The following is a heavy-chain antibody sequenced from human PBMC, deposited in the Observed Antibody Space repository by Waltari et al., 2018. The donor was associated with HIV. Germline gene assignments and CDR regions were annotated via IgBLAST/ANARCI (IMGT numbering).Heavy chain of an antibody. V-gene: IGHV3-7*01. D-gene: IGHD2-8*01. CDR1: GLTFNDYW. J-gene: IGHJ4*02. Sequence: DVQLEESGGGLVQPGGSLRLSCVASGLTFNDYWMNWIRQTPGNGLEWLASINQDGTDKYYVDSVQARFTVSRDNLKKSVFLHMTGLKDDDTAVYHCARALIFCNNGICYRDEFDFWGQGTLVTVSS. CDR2: INQDGTDK. CDR3: ARALIFCNNGICYRDEFDF.